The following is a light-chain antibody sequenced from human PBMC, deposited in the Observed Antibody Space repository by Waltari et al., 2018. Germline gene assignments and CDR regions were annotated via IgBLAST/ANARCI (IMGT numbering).Light chain of an antibody. J-gene: IGLJ3*02. Sequence: QSALTQPASVSGSLGQSITISCLGTNSDIGNYNYVSWYQQIPGEAPILRIYEVSNRPSRISSRFSGSKSGMTASLTISGLQADDEGIYYCCSHTNIGTWVFGGGTTLTVL. CDR2: EVS. CDR1: NSDIGNYNY. CDR3: CSHTNIGTWV. V-gene: IGLV2-14*01.